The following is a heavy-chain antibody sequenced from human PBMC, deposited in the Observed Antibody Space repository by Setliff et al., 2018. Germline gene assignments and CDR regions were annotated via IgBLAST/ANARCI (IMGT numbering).Heavy chain of an antibody. D-gene: IGHD3-3*01. J-gene: IGHJ4*02. CDR1: GDSISSYY. CDR2: IQSGAT. Sequence: SETLSLTCTVSGDSISSYYWSWIRQTPGKGLEWIGYIQSGATKYNPSLGSRFTISRDNANHSLYLHMSSLRAEDTAVYFCARIFLYGTSWYFDNWGQGTLVTVSS. V-gene: IGHV4-59*12. CDR3: ARIFLYGTSWYFDN.